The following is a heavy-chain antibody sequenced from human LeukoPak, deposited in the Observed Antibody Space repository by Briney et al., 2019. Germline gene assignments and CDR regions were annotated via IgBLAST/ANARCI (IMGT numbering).Heavy chain of an antibody. CDR1: GFTFSSYA. CDR2: IAYDGSNK. D-gene: IGHD4/OR15-4a*01. Sequence: GRSLRLSCAASGFTFSSYAMHWVRQAPGKGLEWVALIAYDGSNKYYADSVEGRFTISRDNSKNTLYLQMNSLRAEDTAVYYCATGSSISSLTTFAYWGQGTLVTVSS. V-gene: IGHV3-30*01. J-gene: IGHJ4*02. CDR3: ATGSSISSLTTFAY.